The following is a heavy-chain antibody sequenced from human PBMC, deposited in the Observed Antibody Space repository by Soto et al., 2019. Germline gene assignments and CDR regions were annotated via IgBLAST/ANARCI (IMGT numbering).Heavy chain of an antibody. CDR1: GGTFSSCA. CDR3: ARDTWPVWGYSYGRELDY. Sequence: QVQLVQYGAEVKKPGSSVKVSCKASGGTFSSCAISWVRQAPGQGIEWMGGIIPIFGTANYAQKFQGRVTITADESTSTAYMELSSLRSEDTAVYYCARDTWPVWGYSYGRELDYWGQGTLVTVSS. V-gene: IGHV1-69*12. D-gene: IGHD5-18*01. J-gene: IGHJ4*02. CDR2: IIPIFGTA.